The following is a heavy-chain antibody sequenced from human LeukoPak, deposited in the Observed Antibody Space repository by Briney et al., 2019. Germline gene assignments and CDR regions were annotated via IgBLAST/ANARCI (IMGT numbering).Heavy chain of an antibody. CDR2: FDPEDGET. D-gene: IGHD6-13*01. Sequence: GASVKVSCKVSGYTLTELSTHWVRQAPGKGLEWMGGFDPEDGETIYAQKFQGRVTMTEDTSTDTAYMELSSLRSEDTAVYYCATGPLSSSWYVELDYWGQGTLVTVSS. V-gene: IGHV1-24*01. CDR3: ATGPLSSSWYVELDY. CDR1: GYTLTELS. J-gene: IGHJ4*02.